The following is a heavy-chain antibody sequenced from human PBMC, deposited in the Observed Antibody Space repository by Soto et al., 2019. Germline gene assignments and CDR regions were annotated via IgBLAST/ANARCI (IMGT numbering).Heavy chain of an antibody. CDR1: GYSFINFW. Sequence: GESLKISCKCSGYSFINFWISWVRQMTGKGLEWLGRIDPSDSYTNYSPSFQGHVTISVDKSISTAYLQWSSLKASDTAMYYCARLGYCSGSNCYGYYYGMDVWGQGTTVTVSS. V-gene: IGHV5-10-1*01. J-gene: IGHJ6*02. D-gene: IGHD2-2*01. CDR3: ARLGYCSGSNCYGYYYGMDV. CDR2: IDPSDSYT.